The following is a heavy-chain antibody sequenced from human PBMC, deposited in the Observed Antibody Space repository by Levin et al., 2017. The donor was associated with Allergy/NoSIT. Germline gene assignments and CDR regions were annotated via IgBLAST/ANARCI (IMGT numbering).Heavy chain of an antibody. CDR3: ARDWSTMVRGVSIDY. CDR2: IKQDGSEK. CDR1: GFIFSSYW. D-gene: IGHD3-10*01. V-gene: IGHV3-7*04. J-gene: IGHJ4*02. Sequence: GGSLRLSCAASGFIFSSYWMSWVRQAPGKGLEWVANIKQDGSEKYSVDSVKGRFTISRDNAKNSLFLQMNSLRAEDTAVYYCARDWSTMVRGVSIDYWGQGTLVTVSS.